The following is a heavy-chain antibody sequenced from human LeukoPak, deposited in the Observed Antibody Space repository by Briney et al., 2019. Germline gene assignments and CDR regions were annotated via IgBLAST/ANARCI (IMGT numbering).Heavy chain of an antibody. CDR3: AKGSIFGVDSPEDV. CDR2: IYSCGST. V-gene: IGHV3-53*01. CDR1: GFTVSSNY. D-gene: IGHD3-3*01. J-gene: IGHJ6*02. Sequence: GGSLRLSCAASGFTVSSNYMSWVRQAPGKGLEWVSVIYSCGSTYYADSVEGRFTISRDNSKNTLYLQMNSLRAEDTAIYYSAKGSIFGVDSPEDVWGQGTTVTVSS.